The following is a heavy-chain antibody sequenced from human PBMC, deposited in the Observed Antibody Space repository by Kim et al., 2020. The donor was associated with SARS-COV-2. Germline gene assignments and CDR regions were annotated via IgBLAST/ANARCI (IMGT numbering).Heavy chain of an antibody. D-gene: IGHD3-22*01. J-gene: IGHJ4*02. Sequence: NPSLKSRVTISVDTSKNQFSLKLSSVTAADTAVYYWARHRTDRSKAYFDYWGQGTLVTVSS. CDR3: ARHRTDRSKAYFDY. V-gene: IGHV4-39*01.